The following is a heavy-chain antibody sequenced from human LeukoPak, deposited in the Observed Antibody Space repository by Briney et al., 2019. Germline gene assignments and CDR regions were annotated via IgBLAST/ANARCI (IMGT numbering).Heavy chain of an antibody. CDR2: ISGSGGST. CDR3: AKDLCGGDCNSFPDAFDI. Sequence: GGSLRLSCAASGFTFSSYAMSWVRQAPGKGLEWVSAISGSGGSTYYADSVKGRFTISRDNSKNTLYLQMNSLRAEDTAVYYCAKDLCGGDCNSFPDAFDIWGQGTMVTVSS. D-gene: IGHD2-21*02. CDR1: GFTFSSYA. J-gene: IGHJ3*02. V-gene: IGHV3-23*01.